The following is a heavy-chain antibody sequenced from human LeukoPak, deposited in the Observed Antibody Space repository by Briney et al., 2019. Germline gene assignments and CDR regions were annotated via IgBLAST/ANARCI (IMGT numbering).Heavy chain of an antibody. CDR1: GYTFTTFG. V-gene: IGHV1-18*01. D-gene: IGHD2-2*01. J-gene: IGHJ3*02. CDR3: ARDIVVVPAAINAFDI. Sequence: ASVKVSCKVSGYTFTTFGINWVRQAPGQGLEWMGWISVYNGDTNYAQKLQGRVTMTTDTSTNTAYMELRSLRSDDTAVYYCARDIVVVPAAINAFDIWGQGTMVTVSS. CDR2: ISVYNGDT.